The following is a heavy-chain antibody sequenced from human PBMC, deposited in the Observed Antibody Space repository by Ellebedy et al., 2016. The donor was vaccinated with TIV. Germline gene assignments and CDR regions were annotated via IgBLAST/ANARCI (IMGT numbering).Heavy chain of an antibody. Sequence: PGGSLRLSCAASGFTYSNYGTHWVRQAPGKGLGWVAVISYDGTNKYYADSVKGRITISRDNSKNTLYLQMNSLRAGYTAVYYCAKPYCSGGYCYWGYYFDSWGQGSLVTVSS. V-gene: IGHV3-30*18. CDR2: ISYDGTNK. D-gene: IGHD2-21*01. CDR3: AKPYCSGGYCYWGYYFDS. J-gene: IGHJ4*02. CDR1: GFTYSNYG.